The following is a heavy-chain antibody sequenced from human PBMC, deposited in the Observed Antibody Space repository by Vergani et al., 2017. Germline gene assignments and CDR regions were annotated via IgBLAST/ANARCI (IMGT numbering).Heavy chain of an antibody. CDR2: IYSGGST. CDR1: GFTFSSYA. D-gene: IGHD2-15*01. J-gene: IGHJ4*02. CDR3: ARGGIVVVVAATGYFDY. Sequence: EVQLLESGGGLVQPGGSLRLSCAASGFTFSSYAMSWVRQAPGKGLEWVSVIYSGGSTYYADSVKGRFTISRDNSKNTLYLQMNSLRAEDTAVYYCARGGIVVVVAATGYFDYWGQGTLVTVSS. V-gene: IGHV3-23*03.